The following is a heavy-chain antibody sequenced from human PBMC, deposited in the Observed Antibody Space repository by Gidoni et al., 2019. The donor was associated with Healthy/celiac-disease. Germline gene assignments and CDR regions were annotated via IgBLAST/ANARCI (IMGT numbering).Heavy chain of an antibody. CDR1: GGSISSSSYY. CDR3: ARHKAYSGYEMGWFDP. D-gene: IGHD5-12*01. J-gene: IGHJ5*02. Sequence: QLQLQESGPGLVKPSETLSLTCTVSGGSISSSSYYWGWIRQPPGKGLEWIGSIYYSGSTYYNPSLKSRVTISVDTSKNQFSLKLSSVTAADTAVYYCARHKAYSGYEMGWFDPWGQGTLVTVSS. V-gene: IGHV4-39*01. CDR2: IYYSGST.